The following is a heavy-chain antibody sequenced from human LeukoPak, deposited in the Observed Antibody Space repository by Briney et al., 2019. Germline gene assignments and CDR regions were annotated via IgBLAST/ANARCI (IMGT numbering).Heavy chain of an antibody. CDR3: AREHQSGYYYH. V-gene: IGHV1-46*01. J-gene: IGHJ4*02. Sequence: PGGSLRLSCAASGFTFSSYWMHWVRQAPGQGLEWMGIINPSGGSTSYAQKFQGRVTMTRDTSTSTVYMELSSLRSEDTAVYYCAREHQSGYYYHWGQGTLVTVSS. CDR2: INPSGGST. D-gene: IGHD3-3*01. CDR1: GFTFSSYW.